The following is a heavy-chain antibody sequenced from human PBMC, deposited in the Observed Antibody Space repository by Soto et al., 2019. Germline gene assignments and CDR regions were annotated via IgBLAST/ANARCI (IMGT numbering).Heavy chain of an antibody. CDR1: GGTFSSYA. J-gene: IGHJ6*02. V-gene: IGHV1-69*12. Sequence: QVQLVQSGAEVKKPGSSVKVSCKASGGTFSSYAISWVRQAPGQGLEWMGGIIPIFGTANYAQKFQGRVTITADESTSTAYMELSSLRSEDTAVYYCARDWGIIVLVPAAMLDDYYGMDVWGQGTTVTVSS. CDR3: ARDWGIIVLVPAAMLDDYYGMDV. CDR2: IIPIFGTA. D-gene: IGHD2-2*01.